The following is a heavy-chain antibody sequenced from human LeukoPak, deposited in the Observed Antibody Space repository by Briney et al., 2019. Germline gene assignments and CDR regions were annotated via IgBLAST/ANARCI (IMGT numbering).Heavy chain of an antibody. CDR2: ISYVGSNK. D-gene: IGHD3-10*01. CDR1: GFTFSSYG. J-gene: IGHJ4*02. V-gene: IGHV3-30*03. CDR3: ARDGPLWFGELYYFDY. Sequence: GGSLRLSCAASGFTFSSYGMHWVRQAPGKGLEWVAVISYVGSNKYYADSVKGRFTISRDNSKNTLYLQMNGLRAEDTAVYYCARDGPLWFGELYYFDYWGQGTLVTVSS.